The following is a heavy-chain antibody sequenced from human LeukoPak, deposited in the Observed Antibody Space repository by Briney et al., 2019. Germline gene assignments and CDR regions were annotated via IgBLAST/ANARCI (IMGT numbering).Heavy chain of an antibody. CDR1: GFTFSSYS. CDR2: ISSSSSYI. Sequence: GGSLRLSCAASGFTFSSYSMNWVHQAPGKGLEWVSSISSSSSYIYYADSVKGRFTIPRDNAKNSLYLQMNSLRAEDTAVYYCARDISSSSGWYGGYYYYGMDVWGQGTTVTVSS. J-gene: IGHJ6*02. V-gene: IGHV3-21*01. D-gene: IGHD6-19*01. CDR3: ARDISSSSGWYGGYYYYGMDV.